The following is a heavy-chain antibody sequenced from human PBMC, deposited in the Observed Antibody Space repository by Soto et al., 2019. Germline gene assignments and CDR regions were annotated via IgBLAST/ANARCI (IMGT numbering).Heavy chain of an antibody. J-gene: IGHJ4*02. Sequence: QVQLVQSGAEVKKSGASVKVSCKASGYTFSNYAMHWVRQAPGQRLEWRGWITVGNGFTKYSEKFQGRVTITRDTAASTAYMELSSLRSEDTAVYYCARRYSGSLDYWGQGTLVTVS. CDR1: GYTFSNYA. CDR3: ARRYSGSLDY. CDR2: ITVGNGFT. V-gene: IGHV1-3*01. D-gene: IGHD1-26*01.